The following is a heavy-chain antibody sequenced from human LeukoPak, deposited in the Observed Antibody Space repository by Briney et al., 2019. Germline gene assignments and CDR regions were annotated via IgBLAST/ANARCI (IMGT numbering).Heavy chain of an antibody. Sequence: SVRVSCKASGGTLSTYSISWVRQAPGQGLEWMGGIIPIFNTINYAQRFQGRVTLTADESTNTAYMELSSLRSEDTAVYYCARGLSRWSTPTSSYYYRMDVWGQGTTVAVPS. CDR3: ARGLSRWSTPTSSYYYRMDV. CDR2: IIPIFNTI. V-gene: IGHV1-69*01. D-gene: IGHD4-23*01. CDR1: GGTLSTYS. J-gene: IGHJ6*02.